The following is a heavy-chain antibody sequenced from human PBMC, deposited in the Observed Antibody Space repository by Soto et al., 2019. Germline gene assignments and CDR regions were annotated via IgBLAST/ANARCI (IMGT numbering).Heavy chain of an antibody. Sequence: ASVKVSCKASGYSFTSYYLHWVRQAPGQGLEWMGWISAYNDNTNYAQKLQGRVTMTTDTSTSTAYKELRSLRSDDTAVYYCARAEWLVNWFDPWGQGTLVTVSS. CDR2: ISAYNDNT. CDR3: ARAEWLVNWFDP. J-gene: IGHJ5*02. D-gene: IGHD6-19*01. V-gene: IGHV1-18*04. CDR1: GYSFTSYY.